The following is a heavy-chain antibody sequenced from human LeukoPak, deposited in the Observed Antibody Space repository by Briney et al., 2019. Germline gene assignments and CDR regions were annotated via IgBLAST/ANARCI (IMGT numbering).Heavy chain of an antibody. J-gene: IGHJ3*02. Sequence: GGSLRLSCAASGFTFDDYAMHWVRQAPGKGLEWVSGISWNSGSIGYADSVKGRFTISRDNAKNSLYLQMNSLRAEDTALYYCAKPIGSYLKGPSHDAFDIWGQGTMVTVSS. D-gene: IGHD1-26*01. CDR1: GFTFDDYA. CDR2: ISWNSGSI. V-gene: IGHV3-9*01. CDR3: AKPIGSYLKGPSHDAFDI.